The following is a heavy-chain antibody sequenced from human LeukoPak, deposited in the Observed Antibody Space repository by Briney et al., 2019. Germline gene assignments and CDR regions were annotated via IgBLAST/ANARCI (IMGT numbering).Heavy chain of an antibody. V-gene: IGHV4-39*01. CDR1: GGSISSSSYY. Sequence: SETLSLTCTVSGGSISSSSYYWGWIRQPPGKGLEWIGSIYYSGSTYYNPSLKSRVTISVDTSKNQFSLKLSSVTAADTAVYYCARVRYYDSSGVDYWGQGTLVTVSS. J-gene: IGHJ4*02. CDR3: ARVRYYDSSGVDY. CDR2: IYYSGST. D-gene: IGHD3-22*01.